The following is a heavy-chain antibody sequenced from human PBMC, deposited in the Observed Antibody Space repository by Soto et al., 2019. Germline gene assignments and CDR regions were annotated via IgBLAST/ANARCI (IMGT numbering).Heavy chain of an antibody. CDR3: ARLRWEQPWVFDY. D-gene: IGHD1-26*01. V-gene: IGHV4-34*02. Sequence: QVQLQQWGAGLLKPSETLSLTCAVSGGSFSGYYWSWIRQPPVKGLVWIGEINHSGGTNYNPSVKSRVTRSVDSSKNQFSLKLSSVTAADAAVFYCARLRWEQPWVFDYWGQGTLVTVSS. J-gene: IGHJ4*02. CDR2: INHSGGT. CDR1: GGSFSGYY.